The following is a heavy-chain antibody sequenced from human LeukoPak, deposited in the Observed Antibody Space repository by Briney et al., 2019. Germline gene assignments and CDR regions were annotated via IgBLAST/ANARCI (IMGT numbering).Heavy chain of an antibody. Sequence: GGSLRLSCAASGFTVSSNYMSWVRQAPGKGLEWVSVIYSCGSTYYADSVKGRFTISRDNSKNTLYLQMNSLRAEDTAVYYCAKMYSSSWYYFDYWGQGTLATVSS. CDR3: AKMYSSSWYYFDY. V-gene: IGHV3-53*01. D-gene: IGHD6-13*01. J-gene: IGHJ4*02. CDR1: GFTVSSNY. CDR2: IYSCGST.